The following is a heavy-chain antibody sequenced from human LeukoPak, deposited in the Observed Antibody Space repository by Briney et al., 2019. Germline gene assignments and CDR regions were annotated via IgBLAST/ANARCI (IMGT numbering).Heavy chain of an antibody. CDR3: ARDLVYGSGSCGH. Sequence: PGGSLRLSCAASGFTFSNYWMQWVRQAPGKGLVWVSRINGEGGTSYADSVKGRFTISRDNAKNTVHLQMNSLRAEDTAVYYCARDLVYGSGSCGHWGQGTLGTVSS. V-gene: IGHV3-74*01. D-gene: IGHD3-10*01. CDR2: INGEGGT. CDR1: GFTFSNYW. J-gene: IGHJ4*02.